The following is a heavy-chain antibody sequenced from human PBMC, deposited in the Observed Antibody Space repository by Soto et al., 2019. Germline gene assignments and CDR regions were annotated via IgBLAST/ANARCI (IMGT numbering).Heavy chain of an antibody. CDR2: IIPILAIA. CDR3: AFDAGYCSSSSCRPFDY. V-gene: IGHV1-69*02. CDR1: GGTFSSYT. J-gene: IGHJ4*02. D-gene: IGHD2-2*01. Sequence: QVKLVQSGAEVKKPGSSVKVSCKASGGTFSSYTISWVRQAPGQGLEWMGRIIPILAIANYAQKFQGRVTITADKSTSTAYMELSSLRSEGTAVYYWAFDAGYCSSSSCRPFDYWGQGTLVTVSS.